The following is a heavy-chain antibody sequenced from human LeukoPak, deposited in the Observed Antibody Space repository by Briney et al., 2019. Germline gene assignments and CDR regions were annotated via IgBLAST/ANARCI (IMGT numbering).Heavy chain of an antibody. CDR2: IYHNGNT. V-gene: IGHV4-59*08. D-gene: IGHD6-13*01. Sequence: SETLSLTCTVSGGSISSYYWSWIRQPPGKGLEWIGPIYHNGNTNYNPSLKSRVTISVDTSKNQFSLKLSSVTAADTAVYYCARRYHQLVSSPFDYWGQGTLVTVSS. CDR1: GGSISSYY. J-gene: IGHJ4*02. CDR3: ARRYHQLVSSPFDY.